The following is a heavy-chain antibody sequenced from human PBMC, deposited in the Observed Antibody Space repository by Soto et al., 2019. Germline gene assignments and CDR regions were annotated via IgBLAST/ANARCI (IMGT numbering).Heavy chain of an antibody. J-gene: IGHJ4*02. CDR1: GFTFSSYS. D-gene: IGHD6-13*01. CDR3: ARERGGSSSWPFDY. CDR2: ISSSSSYI. Sequence: GGSLRLSCAASGFTFSSYSMNWVRQAPGKGLEWVSSISSSSSYIYYADSVKGRFTISRDNAKNSLYLQMNSLRAEDTAVYYCARERGGSSSWPFDYWGQGTLVPVSS. V-gene: IGHV3-21*01.